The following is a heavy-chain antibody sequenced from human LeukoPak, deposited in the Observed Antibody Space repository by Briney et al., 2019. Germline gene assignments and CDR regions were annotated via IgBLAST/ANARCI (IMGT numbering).Heavy chain of an antibody. CDR3: ARYGSGWSVDV. J-gene: IGHJ6*04. V-gene: IGHV1-69*13. D-gene: IGHD6-19*01. CDR2: IIPIFGTA. Sequence: ASVKVSCKASGGTFSSYAIRWVRQAPGQGLEWMGGIIPIFGTANYAQKFQGRVTITADESTSTAYLELSSLRSEDTAVYYCARYGSGWSVDVWGKGTTVPVSS. CDR1: GGTFSSYA.